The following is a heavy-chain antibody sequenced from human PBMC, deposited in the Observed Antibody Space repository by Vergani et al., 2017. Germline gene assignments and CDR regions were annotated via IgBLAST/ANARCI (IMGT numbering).Heavy chain of an antibody. CDR2: IIPLSRIT. V-gene: IGHV1-69*13. Sequence: QVHLVQSGAEVKEPGSSLRVSCKDSGHKFNRYTFSWVRQATGRGLEWIGRIIPLSRITNYADKFLDRVAIIADESANTVYMTLSNLHSQDTAFYYCARGDLPADTSMVYWGQGTLVSVSS. D-gene: IGHD5-18*01. CDR1: GHKFNRYT. J-gene: IGHJ4*02. CDR3: ARGDLPADTSMVY.